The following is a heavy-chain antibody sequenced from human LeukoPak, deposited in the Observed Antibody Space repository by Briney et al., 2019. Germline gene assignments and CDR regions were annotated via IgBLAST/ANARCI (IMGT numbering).Heavy chain of an antibody. Sequence: PSETLSLTCTVSGDSISSSSYYWGWLRQPPGKGLEWIGSIYYSGSTYYNPSLKSRVTISVDTSKNQFSLNLSSVTAADTAVYYCARRGRGYYMDVWGKGTTVTVSS. V-gene: IGHV4-39*01. J-gene: IGHJ6*03. CDR2: IYYSGST. CDR3: ARRGRGYYMDV. CDR1: GDSISSSSYY. D-gene: IGHD3-10*01.